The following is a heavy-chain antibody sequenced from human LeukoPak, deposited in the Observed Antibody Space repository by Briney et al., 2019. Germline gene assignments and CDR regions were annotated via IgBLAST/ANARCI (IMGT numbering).Heavy chain of an antibody. D-gene: IGHD1-26*01. CDR3: ARQSGSYTLAFDY. J-gene: IGHJ4*02. Sequence: SETLSLTCTVSGGSISTSSNYWGWIRQPPGKGLEWIGSIYYSGSTYYNPSLKSRVTISVDTSKNQFSLKLSSVTAADTAVYYCARQSGSYTLAFDYWGQGTLVTVSS. CDR2: IYYSGST. CDR1: GGSISTSSNY. V-gene: IGHV4-39*01.